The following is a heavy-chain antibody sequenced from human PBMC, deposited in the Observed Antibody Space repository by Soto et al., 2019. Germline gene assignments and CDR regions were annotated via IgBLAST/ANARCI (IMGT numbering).Heavy chain of an antibody. CDR2: IYYSGST. CDR1: VGSITSGGYY. D-gene: IGHD6-13*01. Sequence: SETLSLTCSVSVGSITSGGYYWSWIRQHSGKGLEWIGYIYYSGSTYYNPSLKSRVTISVDTSKNQISLKLTSVTAADTAVYYCARTPTYSASWYYPIDYWGQGTPVTVSS. J-gene: IGHJ4*02. CDR3: ARTPTYSASWYYPIDY. V-gene: IGHV4-31*03.